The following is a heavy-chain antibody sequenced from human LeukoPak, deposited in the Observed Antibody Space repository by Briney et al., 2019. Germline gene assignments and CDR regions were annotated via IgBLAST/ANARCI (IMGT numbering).Heavy chain of an antibody. CDR3: ARDGDRDYDSSGYYFSH. V-gene: IGHV1-2*06. J-gene: IGHJ1*01. Sequence: ASVKVPCKASGYTLTNYYLHWVRQAPGQGLEWMGRINPNSGGTNYAQRFQGRVSMTMDTSITTAYMDLSRLTSDDTAVYYCARDGDRDYDSSGYYFSHWGQGTLVTVSS. CDR1: GYTLTNYY. CDR2: INPNSGGT. D-gene: IGHD3-22*01.